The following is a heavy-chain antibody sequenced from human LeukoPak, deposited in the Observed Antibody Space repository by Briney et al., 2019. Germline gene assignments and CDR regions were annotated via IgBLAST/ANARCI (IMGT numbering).Heavy chain of an antibody. CDR2: IHHSGTT. CDR1: GESFSAYY. CDR3: ARQLYSSRFDY. V-gene: IGHV4-34*01. D-gene: IGHD6-13*01. Sequence: SETLSLTCAVYGESFSAYYWSWIRQAPGKTLEWIGEIHHSGTTNYNPSLKSRVTISVDTSKNQFSLKLNSVTAADTALYYCARQLYSSRFDYWGQGTLVTVSS. J-gene: IGHJ4*02.